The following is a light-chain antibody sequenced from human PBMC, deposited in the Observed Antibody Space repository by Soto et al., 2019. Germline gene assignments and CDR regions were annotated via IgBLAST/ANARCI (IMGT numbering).Light chain of an antibody. CDR1: SSDIGHYNF. V-gene: IGLV2-14*01. J-gene: IGLJ1*01. CDR2: DVN. Sequence: QSALTQPASVSGSPGQSIIISCTGSSSDIGHYNFVSWYQQHPGKAPKLMIYDVNNRPSGVSNRFSGSKSGNTASLTISGLQAEDEADYFCVSYTSSSTPYVFGAGTKVTVL. CDR3: VSYTSSSTPYV.